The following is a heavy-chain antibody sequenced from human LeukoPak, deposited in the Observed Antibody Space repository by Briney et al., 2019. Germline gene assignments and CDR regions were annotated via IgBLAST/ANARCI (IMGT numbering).Heavy chain of an antibody. CDR1: GFTFSSYG. Sequence: PGGSLRLSCAASGFTFSSYGMHWVRQAPGKGLEWVAVISYDGSNKYYADSVKGRFTISRDDSKNTLYLQMNSLRAEDTAVYYCAKDQGDYWGQGTLVTVSS. V-gene: IGHV3-30*18. CDR3: AKDQGDY. J-gene: IGHJ4*02. CDR2: ISYDGSNK.